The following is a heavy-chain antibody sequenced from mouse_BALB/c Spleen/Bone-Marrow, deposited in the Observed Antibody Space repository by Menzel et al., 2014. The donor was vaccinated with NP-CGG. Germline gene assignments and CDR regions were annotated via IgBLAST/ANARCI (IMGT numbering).Heavy chain of an antibody. CDR2: INPYNDGT. V-gene: IGHV1-14*01. CDR3: ARRGFDEGYYAMDY. CDR1: GYTFTSYV. Sequence: EVKLQESGPELVKPGASVKMSCKASGYTFTSYVMHWVKQKPGQGLEWIGYINPYNDGTKYNEKFKGKATLTSDKSSSTADMELSSLTSEDSAVYYCARRGFDEGYYAMDYWGQGTSVTVSS. J-gene: IGHJ4*01.